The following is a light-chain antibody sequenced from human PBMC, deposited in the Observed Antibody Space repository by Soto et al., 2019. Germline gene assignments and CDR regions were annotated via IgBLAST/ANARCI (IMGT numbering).Light chain of an antibody. CDR3: CSYAGSYSLYA. CDR1: SSDVGGYNY. Sequence: QSALTQPRSVSGSPGQSVTISCTGTSSDVGGYNYVSWYQHHPGKAPKLIIYDVSERPSGVPDRFSGSKSGNTASLTISGLQAEDEADYYCCSYAGSYSLYAFGTGTKVTVL. CDR2: DVS. V-gene: IGLV2-11*01. J-gene: IGLJ1*01.